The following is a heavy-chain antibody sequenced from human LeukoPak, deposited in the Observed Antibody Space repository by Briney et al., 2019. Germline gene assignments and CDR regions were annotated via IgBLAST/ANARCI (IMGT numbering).Heavy chain of an antibody. CDR2: INHSGST. CDR1: GGSFSGYY. CDR3: ARQHIVVVTAIRDWFDP. V-gene: IGHV4-34*01. Sequence: SETLSLTCAVYGGSFSGYYWSWIRHPPGKGLEWIGEINHSGSTNYNPSLKSRVTISVDTSKNQFSLKLSSVTAADTAVYYCARQHIVVVTAIRDWFDPWGQGTLVTVSS. J-gene: IGHJ5*02. D-gene: IGHD2-21*02.